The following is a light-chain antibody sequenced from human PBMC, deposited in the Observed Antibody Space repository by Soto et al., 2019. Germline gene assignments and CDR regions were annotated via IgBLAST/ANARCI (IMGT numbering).Light chain of an antibody. CDR3: SSYKFSTTLRA. CDR1: TNDIGSYNY. CDR2: EVT. J-gene: IGLJ2*01. Sequence: ALTQPASVSGSPGQSITLSCAGTTNDIGSYNYVSWFQQHPGEAPKLIIFEVTHRPSGISTRFSGSKSGNTASLTISDLQAEDEALYYCSSYKFSTTLRAFGRGTQLTVL. V-gene: IGLV2-14*01.